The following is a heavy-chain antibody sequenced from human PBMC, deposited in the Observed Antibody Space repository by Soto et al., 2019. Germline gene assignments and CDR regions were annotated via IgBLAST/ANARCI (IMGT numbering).Heavy chain of an antibody. J-gene: IGHJ4*02. CDR1: GFTFSSYA. Sequence: PGGSLRLSCAASGFTFSSYAMSWVRQAPGKGLEWVSAISGSGGSTYYADSVKGRFTISRDNSKNTLYLQMNSLRAEDTAVYYCAKERPAQLAKGEGYLYYIDYRGQGTLVTVSS. CDR2: ISGSGGST. D-gene: IGHD6-6*01. V-gene: IGHV3-23*01. CDR3: AKERPAQLAKGEGYLYYIDY.